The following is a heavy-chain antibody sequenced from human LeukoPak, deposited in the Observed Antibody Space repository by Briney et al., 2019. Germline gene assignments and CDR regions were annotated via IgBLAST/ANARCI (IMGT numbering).Heavy chain of an antibody. CDR3: ARAPEGIVVVPAPFDY. D-gene: IGHD2-2*01. CDR2: IWYDGSNK. J-gene: IGHJ4*02. V-gene: IGHV3-33*01. Sequence: GGSLRLSCAASGFTFSSYGMHWVRQAPGKGLEWVAVIWYDGSNKYYADSVKGRFTISRDNSKNTLYLQMNSLRAEDTAVYYCARAPEGIVVVPAPFDYWGQGTLVTVSS. CDR1: GFTFSSYG.